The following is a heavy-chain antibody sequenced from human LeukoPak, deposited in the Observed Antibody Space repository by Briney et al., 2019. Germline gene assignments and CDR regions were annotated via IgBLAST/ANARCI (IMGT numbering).Heavy chain of an antibody. CDR1: SGSFSNYY. J-gene: IGHJ6*03. Sequence: SETLSLTCSVSSGSFSNYYWGWVRQPPGKRLEGVGYIFSSYSSNTNYNPSLNCRVTISVDTSKNQFSLTLNSVTAADTAVYYCARAGDGYYYYYYMDVWGKGTTVTASS. D-gene: IGHD5-24*01. CDR2: IFSSYSSNT. CDR3: ARAGDGYYYYYYMDV. V-gene: IGHV4-59*12.